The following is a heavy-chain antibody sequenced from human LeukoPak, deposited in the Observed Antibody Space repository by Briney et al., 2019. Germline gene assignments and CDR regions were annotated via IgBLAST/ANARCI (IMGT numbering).Heavy chain of an antibody. CDR3: ARDRINYYDSSGYLWFDP. Sequence: GASVKVSCKASGYTFTSYGISWVRQAPGQGLEWMGWISAYNGNTNYAQKLQGRVTMTTDTSTSTAYMELRSLRSDDAAVYYCARDRINYYDSSGYLWFDPWGQGTLVTVSS. J-gene: IGHJ5*02. CDR2: ISAYNGNT. D-gene: IGHD3-22*01. CDR1: GYTFTSYG. V-gene: IGHV1-18*01.